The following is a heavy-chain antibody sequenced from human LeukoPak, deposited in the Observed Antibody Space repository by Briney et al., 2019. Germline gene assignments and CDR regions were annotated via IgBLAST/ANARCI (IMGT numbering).Heavy chain of an antibody. CDR3: ASSYILVWLLWALRY. Sequence: ASVRVSCKASGGTFSNYAINWVRQAPGQGLEWMGWINAGNGNTKYSQKFQGRVTITRDTSASTAYMELSSLRSEDTAVYYCASSYILVWLLWALRYWGQGTLVTVSS. J-gene: IGHJ4*02. CDR1: GGTFSNYA. V-gene: IGHV1-3*01. CDR2: INAGNGNT. D-gene: IGHD3-3*01.